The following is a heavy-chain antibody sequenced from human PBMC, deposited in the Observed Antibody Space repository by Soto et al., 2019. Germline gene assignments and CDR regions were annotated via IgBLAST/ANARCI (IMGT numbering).Heavy chain of an antibody. Sequence: QLQLQESGPGLVKPSETLSLTCTSSGGSTSSSSYYWGWIRKPPGKGLEWIGSIYYSGSTYYNPSLKSRVTIAVDTSKNQFSLKLSSVTAADTAVYYCARGPLQVGYYYYYGMDVWGQGTTVTVSS. CDR3: ARGPLQVGYYYYYGMDV. J-gene: IGHJ6*02. D-gene: IGHD3-10*01. CDR1: GGSTSSSSYY. CDR2: IYYSGST. V-gene: IGHV4-39*01.